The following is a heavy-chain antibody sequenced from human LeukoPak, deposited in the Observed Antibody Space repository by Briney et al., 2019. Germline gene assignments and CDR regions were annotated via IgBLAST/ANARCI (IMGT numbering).Heavy chain of an antibody. D-gene: IGHD5-18*01. CDR1: GGSISSYY. CDR3: AREPRVDTAMVKGYFDY. J-gene: IGHJ4*02. Sequence: SVTLSLTCTVSGGSISSYYWSWIRQPPGKGLEWIGYIYYSGSTNYNPSLKSRVTISVDTSKNQFSLKLSSVTAADTAVYYCAREPRVDTAMVKGYFDYWGQGTLVTVSS. CDR2: IYYSGST. V-gene: IGHV4-59*01.